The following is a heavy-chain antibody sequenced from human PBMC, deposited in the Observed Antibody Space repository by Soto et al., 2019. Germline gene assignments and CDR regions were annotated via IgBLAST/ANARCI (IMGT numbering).Heavy chain of an antibody. CDR3: ARDLCSSTSCYVDY. CDR2: IYYSGST. D-gene: IGHD2-2*01. CDR1: GGSISSGGYY. V-gene: IGHV4-31*03. J-gene: IGHJ4*02. Sequence: PSETLSLTCTVSGGSISSGGYYWSWIRQHPGKGLEWIGYIYYSGSTYYNPSLKSRVTISVDTSKNQFSLKLSSVTAADTAVYYCARDLCSSTSCYVDYWGQGTLVTVSS.